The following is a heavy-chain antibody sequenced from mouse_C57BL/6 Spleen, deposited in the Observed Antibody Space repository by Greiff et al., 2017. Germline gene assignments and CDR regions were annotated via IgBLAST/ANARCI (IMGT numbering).Heavy chain of an antibody. Sequence: QVQLQQSGAELARPGASVKLSCKASGYTFTSYGISWVKQRTGQGLEWIGEIYPRSGNTYYNEKFKGKATLTADKSSSTAYMELRSLTSEDSAVYFCARGATVVATKAMDYWGQGASVTVSS. CDR1: GYTFTSYG. V-gene: IGHV1-81*01. CDR2: IYPRSGNT. CDR3: ARGATVVATKAMDY. J-gene: IGHJ4*01. D-gene: IGHD1-1*01.